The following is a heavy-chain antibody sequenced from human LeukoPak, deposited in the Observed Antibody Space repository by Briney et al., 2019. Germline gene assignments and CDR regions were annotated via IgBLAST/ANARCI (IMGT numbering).Heavy chain of an antibody. CDR2: INHSGST. J-gene: IGHJ4*02. Sequence: SETLSLTCAVYGGSFSGYYWSWIRQPPGKGLEWIGEINHSGSTNYNPSLKSRVTISVDTSKHQFSLKLSSVTAADTAVYYCARGPRWLHGSHFDYWGQGTLVTVSS. CDR3: ARGPRWLHGSHFDY. CDR1: GGSFSGYY. D-gene: IGHD5-24*01. V-gene: IGHV4-34*01.